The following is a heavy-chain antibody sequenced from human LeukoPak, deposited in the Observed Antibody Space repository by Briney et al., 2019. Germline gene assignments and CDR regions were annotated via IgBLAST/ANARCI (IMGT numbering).Heavy chain of an antibody. Sequence: LTCTVSGGSISSYYWSWIRQPPGKGLEWIGYIYYSGSTNYNPSLKSRVTISVDTSKNQFSLKLSSVTAADTAVYYCARYREAAIRYYYYYMDVWGKGTTVTVSS. CDR1: GGSISSYY. D-gene: IGHD2-2*01. CDR3: ARYREAAIRYYYYYMDV. J-gene: IGHJ6*03. CDR2: IYYSGST. V-gene: IGHV4-59*01.